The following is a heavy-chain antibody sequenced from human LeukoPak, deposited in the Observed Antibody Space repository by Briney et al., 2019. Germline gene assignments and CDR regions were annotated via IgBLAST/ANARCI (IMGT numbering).Heavy chain of an antibody. J-gene: IGHJ6*03. Sequence: SETLSLTCTVSGGSISSYYWSWIRQPAGKGLEWIGRIYTSGSTNYNPSLKSRVTMSVDTSKNQFSLKLSSVTAADTAVYYCARRGITMVRGVTVDYYYYYMDVWGKGTTVTASS. CDR2: IYTSGST. V-gene: IGHV4-4*07. D-gene: IGHD3-10*01. CDR3: ARRGITMVRGVTVDYYYYYMDV. CDR1: GGSISSYY.